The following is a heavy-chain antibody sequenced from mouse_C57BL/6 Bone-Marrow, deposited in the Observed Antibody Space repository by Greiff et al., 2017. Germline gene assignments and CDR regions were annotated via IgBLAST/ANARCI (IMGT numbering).Heavy chain of an antibody. CDR1: GYTFTSYW. D-gene: IGHD1-1*01. Sequence: VQLQQPGAELVKPGASVKLSCKASGYTFTSYWMHWVKQRPGRGLEWIGRIDPNSGGTKYTEKFKSKATLTVDKPSSTAYMQLSSLTSEDSAVYYCARGVFITTVVATNYYAMGYWGQGTSVTVAS. V-gene: IGHV1-72*01. J-gene: IGHJ4*01. CDR2: IDPNSGGT. CDR3: ARGVFITTVVATNYYAMGY.